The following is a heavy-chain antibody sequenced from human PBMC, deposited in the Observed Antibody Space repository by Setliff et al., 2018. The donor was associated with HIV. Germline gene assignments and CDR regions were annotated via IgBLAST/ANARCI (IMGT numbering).Heavy chain of an antibody. Sequence: GASVKVSCKASGGTFSSYAISWVRQAPGQGLEWMGGIIPILGIANYAQKFQGRVTITADKSTSTAYMELSSLRAEDTAVYYCAKVRIAAAGTGYYYYGMDVWGQGTTVTVSS. CDR2: IIPILGIA. CDR3: AKVRIAAAGTGYYYYGMDV. D-gene: IGHD6-13*01. J-gene: IGHJ6*02. V-gene: IGHV1-69*10. CDR1: GGTFSSYA.